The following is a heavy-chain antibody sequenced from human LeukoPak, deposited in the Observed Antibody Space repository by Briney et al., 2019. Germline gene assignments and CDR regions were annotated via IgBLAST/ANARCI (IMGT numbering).Heavy chain of an antibody. CDR2: ISYDGSNK. CDR3: AREAPYYDILTGYYTGAFDI. D-gene: IGHD3-9*01. CDR1: GFTFSSYA. V-gene: IGHV3-30-3*01. Sequence: GGSLRLSCAASGFTFSSYAMHWVRQAPGKGLEWVAVISYDGSNKYYADSVKGRFTISRDNSKNTLYLQMNSLRAEDTAVYYCAREAPYYDILTGYYTGAFDIWGQGTMVTVSS. J-gene: IGHJ3*02.